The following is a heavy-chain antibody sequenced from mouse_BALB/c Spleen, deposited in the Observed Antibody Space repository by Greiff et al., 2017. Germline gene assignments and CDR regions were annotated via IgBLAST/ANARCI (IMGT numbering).Heavy chain of an antibody. D-gene: IGHD2-10*02. CDR3: ARGKYGNYDAMDY. CDR2: ISDGGSYT. J-gene: IGHJ4*01. CDR1: GFTFSDYY. Sequence: VQLKESGGGLVKPGGSLKLSCAASGFTFSDYYMYWVRQTPEKRLEWVATISDGGSYTYYPDSVKGRFTISRDNAKNNLYLQMSSLKSEDTAMYYCARGKYGNYDAMDYWGQGTSVTVSS. V-gene: IGHV5-4*02.